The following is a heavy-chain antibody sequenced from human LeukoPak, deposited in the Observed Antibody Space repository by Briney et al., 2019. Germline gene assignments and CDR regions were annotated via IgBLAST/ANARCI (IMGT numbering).Heavy chain of an antibody. CDR3: TRMLLWGTSGYRPSNY. CDR1: GFSFSNYW. Sequence: GGSLRLSCVTSGFSFSNYWMSWVRQAPGKGLEWVAKVKEDGSEKKYVDSVKGRFTIFRDNAENAVHLEMNSLRGEDTAVYYCTRMLLWGTSGYRPSNYWGQGTLVTVSS. D-gene: IGHD3-22*01. J-gene: IGHJ4*02. V-gene: IGHV3-7*01. CDR2: VKEDGSEK.